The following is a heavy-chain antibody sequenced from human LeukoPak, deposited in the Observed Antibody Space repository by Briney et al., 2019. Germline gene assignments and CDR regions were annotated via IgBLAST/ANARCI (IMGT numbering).Heavy chain of an antibody. D-gene: IGHD3-10*01. CDR1: GFTFSSYS. V-gene: IGHV3-48*01. CDR3: ARGGWFGELLRPFDY. J-gene: IGHJ4*02. CDR2: ISSSSSTI. Sequence: PGGSLRLSCAASGFTFSSYSMNWVRQAPGKGLEWVSYISSSSSTIYYADSVKGRFTISRDNAKNSLYLQMNSLKAGDTAVYYCARGGWFGELLRPFDYWGQGSLVTVSS.